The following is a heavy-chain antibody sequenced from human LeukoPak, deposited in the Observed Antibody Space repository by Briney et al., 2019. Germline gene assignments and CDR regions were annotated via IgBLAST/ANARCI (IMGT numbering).Heavy chain of an antibody. CDR2: ISSSSSYI. J-gene: IGHJ4*02. CDR3: AREVAAEIAVAGTGIDY. D-gene: IGHD6-19*01. Sequence: GGSLRLSCAASGFTFSSYSMNWVRQAPGKGLEWVSSISSSSSYIYYADSVKGRFTISRDNAKNSLYLQVNSLRAEDTAVYYCAREVAAEIAVAGTGIDYWGQGTLVTVSS. CDR1: GFTFSSYS. V-gene: IGHV3-21*01.